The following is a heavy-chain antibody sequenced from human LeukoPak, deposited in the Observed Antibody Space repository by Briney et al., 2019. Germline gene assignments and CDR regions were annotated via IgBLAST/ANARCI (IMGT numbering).Heavy chain of an antibody. CDR1: GFTFSSYP. Sequence: GGSLRLSCAASGFTFSSYPMHWVRQAPGKGLEWVAIISYDGSNKYYADSVKGRFTISRDNAGNSLYLQMNSLRPEDTALYYCAKSRGPYYLYYGMDVWGQGTKVTVS. J-gene: IGHJ6*02. D-gene: IGHD5-12*01. V-gene: IGHV3-30-3*02. CDR2: ISYDGSNK. CDR3: AKSRGPYYLYYGMDV.